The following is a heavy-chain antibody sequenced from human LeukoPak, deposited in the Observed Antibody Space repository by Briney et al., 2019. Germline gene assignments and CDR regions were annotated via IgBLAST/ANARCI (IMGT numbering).Heavy chain of an antibody. CDR3: ARGDYGDYLYNWFDP. CDR1: GFTFSSYS. J-gene: IGHJ5*02. CDR2: ISSSSSYI. Sequence: GGSLRLSCAASGFTFSSYSMNWVRQAPGKGLEWVSSISSSSSYIYYADSVKGRFTISRDNAKNSLYLQMNSLRAEDTAVYYCARGDYGDYLYNWFDPWGQGTLVTVSS. D-gene: IGHD4-17*01. V-gene: IGHV3-21*01.